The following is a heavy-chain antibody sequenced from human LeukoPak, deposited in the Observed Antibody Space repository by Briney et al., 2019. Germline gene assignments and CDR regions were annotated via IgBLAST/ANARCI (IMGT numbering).Heavy chain of an antibody. CDR2: IKQDGSEK. CDR1: GFTFSSYW. J-gene: IGHJ4*02. D-gene: IGHD5-18*01. Sequence: GGSLRLSCAASGFTFSSYWMSWVRQALGERLEWVANIKQDGSEKYYVDSVKGRFTISRDNAKNSLYLQMNSLRAEDTAVYYCARGYSSFDYWGQGTLVTVSS. CDR3: ARGYSSFDY. V-gene: IGHV3-7*04.